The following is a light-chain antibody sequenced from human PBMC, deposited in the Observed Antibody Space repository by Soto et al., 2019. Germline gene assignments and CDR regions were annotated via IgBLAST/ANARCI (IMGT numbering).Light chain of an antibody. CDR1: SSDVGAYKY. CDR3: SSFTGTTTLDV. V-gene: IGLV2-14*03. J-gene: IGLJ1*01. Sequence: QSVLTQPASVSGSPGQSITISCTGTSSDVGAYKYVSWYQQHPGKVPKLTIYGVSNRPSGVSNRFSGSKSGNTAFLTISGLQPEDEADYYCSSFTGTTTLDVFGTGTKLTVL. CDR2: GVS.